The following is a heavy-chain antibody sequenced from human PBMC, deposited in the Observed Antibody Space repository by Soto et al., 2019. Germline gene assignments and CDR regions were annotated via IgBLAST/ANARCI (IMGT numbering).Heavy chain of an antibody. J-gene: IGHJ4*02. CDR1: GYTFIDYY. V-gene: IGHV1-2*02. Sequence: QVQLVQSGAEVKKPGASVKVSCEASGYTFIDYYMHWVRQAPGQGFEWMGRISPKSGGTNYAQKFQGRVTMTWDTSLNTAYMELSSLMSEDTAVYYCARRLYGDYDYWGQGTLVTVSS. CDR3: ARRLYGDYDY. D-gene: IGHD4-17*01. CDR2: ISPKSGGT.